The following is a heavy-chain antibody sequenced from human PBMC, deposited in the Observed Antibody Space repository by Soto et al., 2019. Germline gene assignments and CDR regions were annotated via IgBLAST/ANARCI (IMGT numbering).Heavy chain of an antibody. CDR2: IKSKTDGGTT. J-gene: IGHJ5*02. V-gene: IGHV3-15*01. CDR1: GFTFSNAW. D-gene: IGHD3-3*01. Sequence: EVQLVESGGGLVKPGGSLRLSCAASGFTFSNAWMSWVRQAPGKGLEWVGRIKSKTDGGTTDYAAPVKGRFTISRDDSKNTLYLQMNSLKTEDPAVYYCTTDSRVLRFLEWAFDPWGQGTLVTVSS. CDR3: TTDSRVLRFLEWAFDP.